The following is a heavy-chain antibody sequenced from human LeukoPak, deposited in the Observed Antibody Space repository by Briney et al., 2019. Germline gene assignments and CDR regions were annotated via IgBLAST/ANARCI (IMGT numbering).Heavy chain of an antibody. CDR2: IDYTGST. CDR1: GGSIITTNYY. Sequence: SETLSLTCTVSGGSIITTNYYWNWIRQPPGKGLEWIGYIDYTGSTNYNPSLKSRVTISVDTSNNRFSLKLTSVTAADTAVYYCARHRYYYYGMDVWGQGTTVTVSS. CDR3: ARHRYYYYGMDV. V-gene: IGHV4-61*05. J-gene: IGHJ6*02.